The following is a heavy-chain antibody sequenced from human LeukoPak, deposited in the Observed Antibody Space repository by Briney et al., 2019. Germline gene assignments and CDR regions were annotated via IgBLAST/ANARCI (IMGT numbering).Heavy chain of an antibody. V-gene: IGHV3-23*01. CDR2: ISTSGDRT. CDR1: GFTFSTYA. CDR3: ARSAVGTSCCTAVDY. J-gene: IGHJ4*02. D-gene: IGHD1-26*01. Sequence: PGGSLRLSCAASGFTFSTYARTWVRQAPGKGLEWVSGISTSGDRTYYADSVKGRFTISRENSKNTLYLQMNSVGAEHTAEYYCARSAVGTSCCTAVDYWGQGTLVTVSS.